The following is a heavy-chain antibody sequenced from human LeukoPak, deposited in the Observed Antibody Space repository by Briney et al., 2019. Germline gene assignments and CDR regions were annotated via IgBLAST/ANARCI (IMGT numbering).Heavy chain of an antibody. CDR1: GGSISSSSYY. CDR3: ARLPRVTIFGVVIRGHYHYMDV. D-gene: IGHD3-3*01. V-gene: IGHV4-39*07. Sequence: SETLSLTCTVSGGSISSSSYYWGWIRHPPGKGLEWIGSIYYSGRTYYNPSLKSRLTISLDSSKDHFSLRLTSVTAVDTAVYYCARLPRVTIFGVVIRGHYHYMDVWGKGTTATVSS. CDR2: IYYSGRT. J-gene: IGHJ6*03.